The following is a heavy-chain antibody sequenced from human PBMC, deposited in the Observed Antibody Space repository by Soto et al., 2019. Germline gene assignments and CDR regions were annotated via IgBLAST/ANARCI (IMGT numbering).Heavy chain of an antibody. CDR1: GFTFSSYA. Sequence: HPGGSLRLSCAASGFTFSSYAMHWVRQAPGKGLEWVAVISYDGSNKYYADSVKGRFTISRDNSKNTLYLQMNSLRAEDTAVYYCAKFSEVGATHNDYWGQGTLVTXSS. J-gene: IGHJ4*02. V-gene: IGHV3-30*18. CDR3: AKFSEVGATHNDY. CDR2: ISYDGSNK. D-gene: IGHD1-26*01.